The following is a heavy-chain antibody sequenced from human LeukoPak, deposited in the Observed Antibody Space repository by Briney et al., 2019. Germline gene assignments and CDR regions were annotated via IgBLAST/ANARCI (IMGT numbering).Heavy chain of an antibody. Sequence: GGSLRLSCAASAFTFSSYTINWVRQVPGKGLEWVSSISSSSSYIYYADSVKGRFTISRDNAKNSPYLQMNSLSAEDTAVYYCARVSGYDWDDYYYMDVWGKGTTVTVSS. CDR3: ARVSGYDWDDYYYMDV. V-gene: IGHV3-21*01. D-gene: IGHD5-12*01. CDR2: ISSSSSYI. CDR1: AFTFSSYT. J-gene: IGHJ6*03.